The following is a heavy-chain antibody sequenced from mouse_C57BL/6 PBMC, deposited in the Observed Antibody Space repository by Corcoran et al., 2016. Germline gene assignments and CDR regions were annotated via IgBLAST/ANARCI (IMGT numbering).Heavy chain of an antibody. D-gene: IGHD2-1*01. CDR1: GYTFTDYY. Sequence: EVQLQQSGPELVKPGASVKISCKASGYTFTDYYMNWGKQSHGKSLEWIGDINPNNGGTSYNQKFKGNATLTVDKSASTAYMELRSLTSEFSAVYYGARGYGNPWFAYWGQGTLVTVSA. CDR2: INPNNGGT. J-gene: IGHJ3*01. CDR3: ARGYGNPWFAY. V-gene: IGHV1-26*01.